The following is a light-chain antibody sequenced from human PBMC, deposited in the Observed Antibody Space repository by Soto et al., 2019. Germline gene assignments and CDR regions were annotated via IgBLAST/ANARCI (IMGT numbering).Light chain of an antibody. CDR3: QQYNNWPRT. Sequence: EIVMMQSPATLSVSPGESVTLSCRASQLFSSNLAWYQHKPGQAPGLLIYGVSTRDTGVPDRFSGSASGTEFTLTISSLQSEDFAVYYCQQYNNWPRTFGQGTRLDIK. J-gene: IGKJ5*01. CDR2: GVS. V-gene: IGKV3-15*01. CDR1: QLFSSN.